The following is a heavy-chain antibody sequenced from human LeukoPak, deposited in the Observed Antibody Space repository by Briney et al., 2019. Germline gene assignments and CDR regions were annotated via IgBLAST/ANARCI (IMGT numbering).Heavy chain of an antibody. D-gene: IGHD5-18*01. CDR1: GFTFSDYW. J-gene: IGHJ5*01. CDR3: ARGTEGYTYGEFDS. CDR2: IHRDGSST. V-gene: IGHV3-74*01. Sequence: GGSLRLSCAASGFTFSDYWMHWVRQAPGKGLVWVSRIHRDGSSTTYADSAKGRFTISRDNAKNTLYLQMNSLRAEDTAMYYCARGTEGYTYGEFDSWGQGTLVTVSS.